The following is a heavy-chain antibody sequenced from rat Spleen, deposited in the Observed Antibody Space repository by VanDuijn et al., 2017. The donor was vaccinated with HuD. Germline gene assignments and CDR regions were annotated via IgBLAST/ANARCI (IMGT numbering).Heavy chain of an antibody. CDR3: TRGTTWFAY. J-gene: IGHJ3*01. Sequence: EVQLVETGGGLVQPGRSMKLSCAASGFSFSNHYMAWVRQTPTKGLEWVASINTGGGITYYRDSVKGRFTISRDNAKSTLYLQMDSLRSEDTATYYCTRGTTWFAYWGQGTLVTVSS. D-gene: IGHD1-5*01. CDR1: GFSFSNHY. CDR2: INTGGGIT. V-gene: IGHV5-25*01.